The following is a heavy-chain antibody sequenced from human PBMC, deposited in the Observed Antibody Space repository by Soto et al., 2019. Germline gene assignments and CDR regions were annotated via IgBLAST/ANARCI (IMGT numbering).Heavy chain of an antibody. D-gene: IGHD3-10*01. V-gene: IGHV3-23*01. CDR2: FRTSGDGGTT. Sequence: GGSLRFSCAASGFTFSSYSMSWVRQAPGKGLEWVSGFRTSGDGGTTYYADSVKGRFTISRDNSKNMLFLQMNSLRAEDTAIYYCAKKVNSGPGSQYFDYWGQGTLVTVSS. CDR3: AKKVNSGPGSQYFDY. J-gene: IGHJ4*02. CDR1: GFTFSSYS.